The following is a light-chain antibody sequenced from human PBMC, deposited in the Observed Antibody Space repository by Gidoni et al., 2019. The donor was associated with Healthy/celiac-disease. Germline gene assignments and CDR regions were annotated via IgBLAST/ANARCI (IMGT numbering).Light chain of an antibody. J-gene: IGKJ1*01. Sequence: DIQMTQSPSTLSASVGARVTITCRASQSISSWLAWYQQKPGKAPKLLIYKASSLESGVPSRCSGSGSGTEFTLTISSLQPDDFATYYCQQYNSYPWTFXQXTKVEIK. CDR3: QQYNSYPWT. CDR2: KAS. CDR1: QSISSW. V-gene: IGKV1-5*03.